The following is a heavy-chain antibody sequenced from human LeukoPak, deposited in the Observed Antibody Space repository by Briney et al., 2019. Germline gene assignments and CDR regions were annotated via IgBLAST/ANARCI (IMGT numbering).Heavy chain of an antibody. Sequence: GRSLRLSCAASGFTFSSYGMHWVPQAPGKGLEWVAVISYDGSNKYYADSVKGRFTISRDNSKNTLYLQMNSLRAEDTAVYYCAKGPYYYDSSGYYNWFDPWGQGTLVTVSS. CDR1: GFTFSSYG. V-gene: IGHV3-30*18. D-gene: IGHD3-22*01. J-gene: IGHJ5*02. CDR3: AKGPYYYDSSGYYNWFDP. CDR2: ISYDGSNK.